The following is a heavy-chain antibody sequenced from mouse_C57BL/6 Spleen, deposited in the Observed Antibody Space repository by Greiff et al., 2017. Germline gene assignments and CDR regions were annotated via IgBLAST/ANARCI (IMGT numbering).Heavy chain of an antibody. Sequence: VQLQQSGPELVKPGASVKIPCKASGYTFTDYNMDWVKQSHGKSLEWIGDINPNNGGTIYNQKFKGKATLTVDKSSSTAYMELRSLTSEDTAVYYCARTYYGTPYYFDYWGQGTTLTVSS. V-gene: IGHV1-18*01. CDR2: INPNNGGT. CDR3: ARTYYGTPYYFDY. J-gene: IGHJ2*01. CDR1: GYTFTDYN. D-gene: IGHD1-1*01.